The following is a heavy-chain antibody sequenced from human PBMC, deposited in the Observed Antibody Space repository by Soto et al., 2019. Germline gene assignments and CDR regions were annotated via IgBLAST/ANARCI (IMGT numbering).Heavy chain of an antibody. V-gene: IGHV3-21*06. D-gene: IGHD1-26*01. CDR2: ISSGSAYI. Sequence: EVQVVEPGGGLVKPGGSLRLSCTFTFSMYSMNWVRQAPGKGLEWVASISSGSAYIKYAESVKGRFTIYRDNAKNSLHLQMNSLGAEDTAIYHCARDQGGSYDSWFDPWGQGTLLTVSS. CDR1: TFSMYS. CDR3: ARDQGGSYDSWFDP. J-gene: IGHJ5*02.